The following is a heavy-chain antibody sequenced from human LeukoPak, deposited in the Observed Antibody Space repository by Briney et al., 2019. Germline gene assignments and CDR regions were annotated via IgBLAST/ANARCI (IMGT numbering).Heavy chain of an antibody. CDR2: MNPNSGNT. J-gene: IGHJ6*03. CDR1: GYTFTSYD. V-gene: IGHV1-8*01. Sequence: ASVKVSCKASGYTFTSYDINWVRQATGQGLERMGWMNPNSGNTGYAQKFQGRVTMTRNTSISTAYMELSSLRSEDTAVYYCARVFGSWYRYYYYYMDVWGKGTTVTVSS. D-gene: IGHD6-13*01. CDR3: ARVFGSWYRYYYYYMDV.